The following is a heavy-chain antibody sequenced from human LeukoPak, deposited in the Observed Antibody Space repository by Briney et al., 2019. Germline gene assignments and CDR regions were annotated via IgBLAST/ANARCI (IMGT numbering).Heavy chain of an antibody. CDR1: GFTFSSYA. CDR2: INRDGSER. V-gene: IGHV3-7*03. J-gene: IGHJ6*02. Sequence: GGSLRLSCAASGFTFSSYAMTWVRQAPGKGLEWVANINRDGSERYYVDSVKGRFTISRDDAKSSLYLQMNSLRAEDTAVYYCARRNAMDVWGQGTTVIVFS. CDR3: ARRNAMDV.